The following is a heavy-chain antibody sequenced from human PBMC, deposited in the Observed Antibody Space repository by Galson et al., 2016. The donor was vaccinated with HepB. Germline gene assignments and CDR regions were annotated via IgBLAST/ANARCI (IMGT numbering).Heavy chain of an antibody. Sequence: SETLSLTCAVSGGSISGNNWWSWVRQPPGKRLEWIGQIFHTGRVNYTPSLASRVTISVDTSNNHFSLRLSSVTAADTALYYCARQHRGGPSDYWGQGTLVIVSS. V-gene: IGHV4-4*02. J-gene: IGHJ4*02. CDR1: GGSISGNNW. CDR2: IFHTGRV. CDR3: ARQHRGGPSDY. D-gene: IGHD5-24*01.